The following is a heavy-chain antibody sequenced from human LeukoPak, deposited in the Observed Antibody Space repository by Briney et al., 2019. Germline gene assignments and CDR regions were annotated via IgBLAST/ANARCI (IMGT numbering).Heavy chain of an antibody. V-gene: IGHV3-30*02. CDR3: ARAGYCSSTSCFSFY. J-gene: IGHJ4*02. Sequence: GGSLRLSCAASGFTFSSYGMHWVRQAPGKGLEWVAFIRYDGSNKYYADSVKGRFAISRDNAKNSLYLQMDSLRAEDTAVYYCARAGYCSSTSCFSFYWGQGTLVTVSS. CDR2: IRYDGSNK. D-gene: IGHD2-2*01. CDR1: GFTFSSYG.